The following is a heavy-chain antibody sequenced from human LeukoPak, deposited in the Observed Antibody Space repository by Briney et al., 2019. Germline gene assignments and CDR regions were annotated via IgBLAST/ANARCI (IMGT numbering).Heavy chain of an antibody. J-gene: IGHJ4*02. Sequence: PGGSLRLSCKGCGFTFTNACISCVRLAPGKGLEWVGHIKSQTDGGTTDYAAPGKCRFTISRDDSKNTLYLQLISIRTADTAVYYCTTRTWIQLWLADYWGQGTLVTVSS. V-gene: IGHV3-15*01. CDR3: TTRTWIQLWLADY. CDR2: IKSQTDGGTT. CDR1: GFTFTNAC. D-gene: IGHD5-18*01.